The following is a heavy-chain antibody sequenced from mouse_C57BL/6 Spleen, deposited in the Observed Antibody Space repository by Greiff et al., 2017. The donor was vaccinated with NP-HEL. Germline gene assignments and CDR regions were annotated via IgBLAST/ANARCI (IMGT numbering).Heavy chain of an antibody. Sequence: VQLQQSGPELVKPGASVKISCKASGYTFTDYYMNWVKQSHGKSLEWIGDINPNNGGTSYNQKFKGKATLTVDKSSSTAYMELRSLTSEDSAVYYCARWSGTWGQGTTLTVSS. J-gene: IGHJ2*01. CDR2: INPNNGGT. CDR3: ARWSGT. D-gene: IGHD4-1*01. CDR1: GYTFTDYY. V-gene: IGHV1-26*01.